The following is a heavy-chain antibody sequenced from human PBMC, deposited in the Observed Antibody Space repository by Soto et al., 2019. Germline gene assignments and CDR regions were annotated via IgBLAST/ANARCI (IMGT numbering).Heavy chain of an antibody. CDR2: IIPIFGTA. J-gene: IGHJ6*02. Sequence: QVQLVQSGAEVKKPGSSVKVSCKASGGTFSSYAISWVRQAPGQGLEWMGGIIPIFGTANYAQKFKGRVTITADESTSTAYMELSSLRSEDTAVYYCARYDSGYDTYYYYGMDVWGQGTTVTVSS. D-gene: IGHD5-12*01. CDR3: ARYDSGYDTYYYYGMDV. CDR1: GGTFSSYA. V-gene: IGHV1-69*01.